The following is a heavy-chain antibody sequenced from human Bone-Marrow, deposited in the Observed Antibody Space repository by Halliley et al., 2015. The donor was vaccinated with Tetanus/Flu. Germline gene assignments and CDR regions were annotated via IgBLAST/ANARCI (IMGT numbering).Heavy chain of an antibody. CDR3: AREGHPYVSQAQTRNNWFDP. V-gene: IGHV4-59*01. Sequence: YTGSTDYNPSLKSRVTISVDTSKNQFSLNLSSVTAADTAVYYCAREGHPYVSQAQTRNNWFDPWGQGILVTVSS. J-gene: IGHJ5*02. D-gene: IGHD3-10*02. CDR2: YTGST.